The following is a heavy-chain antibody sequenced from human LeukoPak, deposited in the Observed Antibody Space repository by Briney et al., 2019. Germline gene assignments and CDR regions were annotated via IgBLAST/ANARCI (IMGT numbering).Heavy chain of an antibody. Sequence: ETLSLTCTVSGGSISSYYWSWIRQPAGKGLEWIGRIYTSGSTNYNPSLTSRVTMSVDTSKNQFSLKLSSVTAADTAVYYCARDGLSDYYDRQYYFDYWGQGTLVTVSS. CDR3: ARDGLSDYYDRQYYFDY. J-gene: IGHJ4*02. CDR1: GGSISSYY. D-gene: IGHD3-22*01. CDR2: IYTSGST. V-gene: IGHV4-4*07.